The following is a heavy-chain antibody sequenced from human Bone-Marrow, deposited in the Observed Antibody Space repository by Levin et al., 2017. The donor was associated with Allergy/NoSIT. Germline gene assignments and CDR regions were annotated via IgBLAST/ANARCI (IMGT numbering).Heavy chain of an antibody. CDR1: GFTISTNY. CDR2: IHSGGRK. Sequence: HAGGSLRLSCAASGFTISTNYMSWVRQVPGKGLEWVSIIHSGGRKNYADSVKGRFTISRDNYNNTLYLQMNSLRGEDTAIYYCARDDVVATNHWGQGTLVIVSS. J-gene: IGHJ4*02. V-gene: IGHV3-66*01. D-gene: IGHD5-12*01. CDR3: ARDDVVATNH.